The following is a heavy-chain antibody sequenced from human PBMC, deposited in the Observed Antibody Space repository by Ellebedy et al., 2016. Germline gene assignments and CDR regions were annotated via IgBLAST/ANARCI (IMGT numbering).Heavy chain of an antibody. J-gene: IGHJ6*02. CDR1: RFTFSFDDYA. CDR3: AKLWGSSGWLLGTTYGMDV. Sequence: GGSLRLSXAASRFTFSFDDYAMHWVRQAPGKGLEWVSGISWNSGSIGYADSVKGRFTISRDNAKNSLYLQMNSLRAEDTALYYCAKLWGSSGWLLGTTYGMDVWGQGTTVTVSS. V-gene: IGHV3-9*01. D-gene: IGHD6-19*01. CDR2: ISWNSGSI.